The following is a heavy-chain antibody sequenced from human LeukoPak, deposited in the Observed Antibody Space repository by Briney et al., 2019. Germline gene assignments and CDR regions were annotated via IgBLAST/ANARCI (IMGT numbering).Heavy chain of an antibody. V-gene: IGHV4-61*02. Sequence: PSETLSLTCTVSGGSIRSGDSYWSWIRQSAGKGLEWIGRIYISGSTNYNPSLKSRVTISLDTSKNQFSLKLNSVTAADTAVYYCARGVVVPTTKVYYYYMDVWGKGTTVTVSS. CDR2: IYISGST. CDR1: GGSIRSGDSY. CDR3: ARGVVVPTTKVYYYYMDV. J-gene: IGHJ6*03. D-gene: IGHD2-2*01.